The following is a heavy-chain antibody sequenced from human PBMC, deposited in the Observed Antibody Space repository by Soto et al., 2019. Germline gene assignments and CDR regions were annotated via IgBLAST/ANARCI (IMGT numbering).Heavy chain of an antibody. CDR2: IGNKASGEST. D-gene: IGHD3-22*01. J-gene: IGHJ4*02. CDR3: ARYYFDSSGYYAY. V-gene: IGHV3-49*03. CDR1: GFPFGDSA. Sequence: PGGSLRLSCTVSGFPFGDSAMSLFRQAPGKGLEWVGLIGNKASGESTEYSASVKGRFTISRDYSKSIDYLQMNSLKTEDTAVYYCARYYFDSSGYYAYWGQGTQVTVSS.